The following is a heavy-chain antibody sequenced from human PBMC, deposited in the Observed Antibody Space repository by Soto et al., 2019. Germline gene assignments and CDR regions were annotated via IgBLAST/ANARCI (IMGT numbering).Heavy chain of an antibody. Sequence: QVQLVQSGAEVKKPGSSVKVSCKASGGTFNNYAISWVRQAPGQGLEWMGGIIPIIGTADYAHKVQGRLAISADESTGTTFLELRSLRSEDTALYYCARVGVDVVATSAFDYWGQGTLVTVSS. CDR3: ARVGVDVVATSAFDY. V-gene: IGHV1-69*01. CDR1: GGTFNNYA. J-gene: IGHJ4*02. CDR2: IIPIIGTA. D-gene: IGHD5-12*01.